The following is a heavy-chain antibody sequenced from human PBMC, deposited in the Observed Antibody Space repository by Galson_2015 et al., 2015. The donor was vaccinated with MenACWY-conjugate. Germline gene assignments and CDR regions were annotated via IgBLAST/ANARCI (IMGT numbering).Heavy chain of an antibody. CDR3: ARYVDRTFGVVGADDAFDI. CDR2: IYSGGTT. CDR1: GFTVTSDY. Sequence: SLRLSCAASGFTVTSDYMTWVRQAPGKGLECVSIIYSGGTTYYADSVKGRFTISRDIPKNTLFLQMNSLRAEDTAVYYCARYVDRTFGVVGADDAFDIWAKGQWSPSLQ. J-gene: IGHJ3*02. D-gene: IGHD3-3*01. V-gene: IGHV3-53*01.